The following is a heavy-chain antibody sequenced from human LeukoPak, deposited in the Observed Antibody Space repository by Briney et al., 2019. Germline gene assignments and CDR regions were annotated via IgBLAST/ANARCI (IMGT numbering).Heavy chain of an antibody. J-gene: IGHJ4*02. D-gene: IGHD2-15*01. CDR1: GFTFSSYS. V-gene: IGHV3-21*01. CDR3: ARDSQAYCSGSSCSMFDY. CDR2: ISSSSSYI. Sequence: GGSLRLSCAASGFTFSSYSMNWVRQAPGKGLEWVSSISSSSSYIYYADSVKGRFTISRHNAKNSLYLHMNSLRAEDTAVYYCARDSQAYCSGSSCSMFDYWGQGSLVTVSS.